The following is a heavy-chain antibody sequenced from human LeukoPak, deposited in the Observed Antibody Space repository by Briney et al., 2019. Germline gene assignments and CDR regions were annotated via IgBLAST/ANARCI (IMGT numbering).Heavy chain of an antibody. J-gene: IGHJ6*04. D-gene: IGHD3-10*02. CDR2: INQDGSEK. CDR1: RFTFSNYW. CDR3: AELGITMIGGV. Sequence: GGSLRLSCAASRFTFSNYWMSWVRQAPGKGLEWVANINQDGSEKYYVDSVKGRFTISRDNAQNSLYLQMNSLRAEDTAVYYCAELGITMIGGVWGKGTTVTISS. V-gene: IGHV3-7*01.